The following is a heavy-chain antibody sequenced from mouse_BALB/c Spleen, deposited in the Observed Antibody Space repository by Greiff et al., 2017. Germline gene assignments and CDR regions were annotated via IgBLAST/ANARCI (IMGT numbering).Heavy chain of an antibody. CDR1: GYIFTRYW. J-gene: IGHJ2*01. CDR3: TRERTYYGYDERGY. CDR2: IYPGSGST. D-gene: IGHD2-14*01. V-gene: IGHV1S22*01. Sequence: LKHPGSELVRPGASVKLSCKASGYIFTRYWMHWVKQRPGQGLEWIGNIYPGSGSTNYDEKFKSKATLTVDTSSSTAYMQLSSLTSEDTAVYYCTRERTYYGYDERGYWGQGTTLTVSS.